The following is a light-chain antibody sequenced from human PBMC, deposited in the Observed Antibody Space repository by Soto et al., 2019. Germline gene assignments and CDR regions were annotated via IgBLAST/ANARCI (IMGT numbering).Light chain of an antibody. J-gene: IGKJ1*01. CDR3: QQANSPWT. CDR1: QTISSW. V-gene: IGKV1-5*03. Sequence: DIQMTQSPSTLSGSVGDRVTITCRSSQTISSWLAWYQQKPGKAPKLLIYKASTLKSGVPSRFSGSGSGTEFTLTISSLQPEDFATYYCQQANSPWTFGQGTKVDIK. CDR2: KAS.